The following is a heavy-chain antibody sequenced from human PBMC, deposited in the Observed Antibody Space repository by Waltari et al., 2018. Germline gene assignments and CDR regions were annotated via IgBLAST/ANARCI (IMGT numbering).Heavy chain of an antibody. CDR2: IIPIFGTA. Sequence: QVQLVQSGAEVKKPGSSVTVSCKASGGTFTSYAISWVRQAPGHGLEWMGGIIPIFGTANYAQKFQGRVTITADESTSTAYMELSSLRSEDTAVYYCASGDYCSSTSCYLYPYYYYYGMDVWGQGTTVIVSS. J-gene: IGHJ6*02. CDR3: ASGDYCSSTSCYLYPYYYYYGMDV. D-gene: IGHD2-2*01. CDR1: GGTFTSYA. V-gene: IGHV1-69*01.